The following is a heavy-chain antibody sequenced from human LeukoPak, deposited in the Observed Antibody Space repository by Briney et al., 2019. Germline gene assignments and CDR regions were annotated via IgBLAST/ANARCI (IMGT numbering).Heavy chain of an antibody. CDR3: ARAGSGGDPYYYYYYMDV. CDR1: GYTFTSYD. V-gene: IGHV1-8*03. D-gene: IGHD2-15*01. Sequence: ASVKVSCKASGYTFTSYDINWVRQATGQGLEWMGWMNPNSGNTGYAQKFQGRVTITRNTSISTAYMELSSLRSEDTAVYYCARAGSGGDPYYYYYYMDVWGKGTTVTISS. J-gene: IGHJ6*03. CDR2: MNPNSGNT.